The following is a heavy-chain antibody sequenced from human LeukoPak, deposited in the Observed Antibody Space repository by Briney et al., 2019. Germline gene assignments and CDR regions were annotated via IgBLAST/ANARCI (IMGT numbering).Heavy chain of an antibody. Sequence: GGSLRLSCVASGFSFSTYEMNWVRQAPGKGLEWVSYVSSSGRTVYYADSVKGRFTFSRDNAKNSLLLQMNSLRAEDSAVYYCVRDQRSGVGLGYFDYWGQGTLVTVSS. J-gene: IGHJ4*02. D-gene: IGHD3-3*01. CDR3: VRDQRSGVGLGYFDY. CDR2: VSSSGRTV. CDR1: GFSFSTYE. V-gene: IGHV3-48*03.